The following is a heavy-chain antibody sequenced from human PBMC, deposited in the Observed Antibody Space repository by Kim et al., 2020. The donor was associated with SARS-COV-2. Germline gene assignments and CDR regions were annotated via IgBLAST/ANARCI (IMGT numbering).Heavy chain of an antibody. CDR2: ISGSDGST. CDR1: GFTFSSYA. V-gene: IGHV3-23*01. Sequence: GGSLRLSCAASGFTFSSYARSWVRQAPGKGLEWVSGISGSDGSTYYADSVKGRFTISRDNTKNTLYLQMNSLTADDTAVYYCAKGLPTVLTGRYIHHWGQGTLVTVSS. CDR3: AKGLPTVLTGRYIHH. J-gene: IGHJ1*01. D-gene: IGHD4-17*01.